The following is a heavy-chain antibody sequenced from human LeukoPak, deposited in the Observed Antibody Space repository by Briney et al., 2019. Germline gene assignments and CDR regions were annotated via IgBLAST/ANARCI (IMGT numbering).Heavy chain of an antibody. J-gene: IGHJ4*02. CDR1: GYTFTSYG. Sequence: VSVKVSCKASGYTFTSYGISWVRQAPGQGLEWMGWISAYNGNTNYAQKLQGRVTMTTDTSTSTAYMELRSLRSDDTAVYYCARVGSYYDSSGYPRYYFDYWGQGTLVTVSS. D-gene: IGHD3-22*01. CDR2: ISAYNGNT. CDR3: ARVGSYYDSSGYPRYYFDY. V-gene: IGHV1-18*01.